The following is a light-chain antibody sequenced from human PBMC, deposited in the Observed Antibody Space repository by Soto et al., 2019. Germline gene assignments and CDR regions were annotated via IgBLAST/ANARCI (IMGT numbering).Light chain of an antibody. Sequence: DIQMTQSPSSVSASVGDRITITCRASHDISRWLAWYQQKPGRAPNLLIYTASTLESGVPSRFSGSGSGTDFTLTISNLQPEDFATFYCQQVDSFPLTFGGGTKVEIK. CDR2: TAS. V-gene: IGKV1D-12*01. CDR3: QQVDSFPLT. CDR1: HDISRW. J-gene: IGKJ4*01.